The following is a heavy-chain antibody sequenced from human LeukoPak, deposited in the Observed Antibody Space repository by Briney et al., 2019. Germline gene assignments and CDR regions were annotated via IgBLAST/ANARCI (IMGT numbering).Heavy chain of an antibody. V-gene: IGHV1-24*01. Sequence: GASVKVSCKVSGYTLTGLSMHWVRQAPGKGLEWMGGFDPEDGETIYAQKFQGRVTMTEDTSTDTAYMELSSLRSEDTAVYYCATRFLGYCSGGSCYGSNNWFDPWGQGTLVTVSS. J-gene: IGHJ5*02. CDR3: ATRFLGYCSGGSCYGSNNWFDP. CDR2: FDPEDGET. CDR1: GYTLTGLS. D-gene: IGHD2-15*01.